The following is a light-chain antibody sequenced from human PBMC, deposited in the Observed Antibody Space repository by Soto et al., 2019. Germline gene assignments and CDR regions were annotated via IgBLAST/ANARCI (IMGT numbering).Light chain of an antibody. CDR3: RHYNCYPLT. J-gene: IGKJ4*01. CDR2: AAS. Sequence: DIQMTQSPSSLSASVGDRVIITCRASLGITNYFPWFQQRPGKAPKSLIYAASSLHSGVPSKFSGSGSGTDFSLTISSLQPEHFATYYCRHYNCYPLTFGGGTKVEIK. CDR1: LGITNY. V-gene: IGKV1-16*02.